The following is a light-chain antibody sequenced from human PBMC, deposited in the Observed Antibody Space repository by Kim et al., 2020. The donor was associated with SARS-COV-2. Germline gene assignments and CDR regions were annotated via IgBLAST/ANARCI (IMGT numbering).Light chain of an antibody. CDR2: DVS. CDR1: SNDVGGYNY. CDR3: SSYTSSSTLV. J-gene: IGLJ3*02. V-gene: IGLV2-14*04. Sequence: GQTCTHSCNRTSNDVGGYNYVSWYQQHPSKAPKLMIYDVSNRPSGVSNRYSGSKSDNTAYLTISGLQAEDETDYYCSSYTSSSTLVFGGGTKLTVL.